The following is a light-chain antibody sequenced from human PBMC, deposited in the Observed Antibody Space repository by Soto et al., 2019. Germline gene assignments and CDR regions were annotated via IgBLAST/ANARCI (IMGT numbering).Light chain of an antibody. V-gene: IGKV3-15*01. J-gene: IGKJ1*01. Sequence: EIVMTQSPATLSVSRGGRATLSCRANQSVSSNLAWYQQKPGQAPRLLIYGASTRATGFPARFSGSGSGTEFTLTISSLQSEDFAVYYCHHFGSLPETFGQGTNVE. CDR2: GAS. CDR1: QSVSSN. CDR3: HHFGSLPET.